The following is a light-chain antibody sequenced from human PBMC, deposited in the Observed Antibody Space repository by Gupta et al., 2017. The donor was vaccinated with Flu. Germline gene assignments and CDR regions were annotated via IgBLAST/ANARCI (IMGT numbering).Light chain of an antibody. CDR3: QQHYGTLSIT. CDR1: QSVLYSSNNKNY. V-gene: IGKV4-1*01. J-gene: IGKJ5*01. Sequence: KSSQSVLYSSNNKNYLAWYQQKPGQPPKRLIYWASTRESGVPDRFRGSGSGTDFTLTISSLQAEDVAVYYCQQHYGTLSITFGQGTRLEIK. CDR2: WAS.